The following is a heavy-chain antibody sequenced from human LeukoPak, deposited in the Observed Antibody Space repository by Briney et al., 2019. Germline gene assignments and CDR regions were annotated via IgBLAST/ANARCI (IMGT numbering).Heavy chain of an antibody. CDR1: GFTFSSYG. Sequence: PGGSLRLSCAASGFTFSSYGMHWVRQAPGKGLEWVAVISYDGSNKYYADSVKGRFTISRDNSKNTLYLQMNSLRAEDTAVYYCAKDRGYCSGGSCQYYYYGMDVWGQGTTVTVSS. J-gene: IGHJ6*02. V-gene: IGHV3-30*18. CDR3: AKDRGYCSGGSCQYYYYGMDV. CDR2: ISYDGSNK. D-gene: IGHD2-15*01.